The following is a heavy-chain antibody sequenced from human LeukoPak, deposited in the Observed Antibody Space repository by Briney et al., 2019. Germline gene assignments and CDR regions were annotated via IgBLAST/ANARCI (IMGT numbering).Heavy chain of an antibody. J-gene: IGHJ4*02. Sequence: SETLSLTCTVSGDSISNDGYYWTWIRQPPGKGLEWIGYIYRGGSTSYNPSLKSRVTISLDRSKNHFSLRLNSVTAADTAVYYCARENTGFDWRSFGYWGQGTLATVSS. D-gene: IGHD5-12*01. CDR2: IYRGGST. CDR1: GDSISNDGYY. CDR3: ARENTGFDWRSFGY. V-gene: IGHV4-30-2*01.